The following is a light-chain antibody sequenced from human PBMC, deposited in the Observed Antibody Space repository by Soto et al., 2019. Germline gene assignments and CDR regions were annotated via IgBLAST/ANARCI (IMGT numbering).Light chain of an antibody. CDR2: DAS. J-gene: IGKJ1*01. CDR1: QSIGDW. V-gene: IGKV1-5*01. Sequence: DIQMTQSPSTLAASVGDRATITCRASQSIGDWLAWYQQKPGTAPNLLIYDASRSVSGVPSRFSGGGSGTEFTLTIISLQPDDFATSYCQQYNSYSPATFGQGTKVEIK. CDR3: QQYNSYSPAT.